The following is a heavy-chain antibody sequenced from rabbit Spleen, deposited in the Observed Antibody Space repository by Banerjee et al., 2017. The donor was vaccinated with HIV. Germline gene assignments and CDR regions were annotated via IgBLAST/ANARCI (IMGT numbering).Heavy chain of an antibody. J-gene: IGHJ6*01. D-gene: IGHD1-1*01. CDR1: GFDFSSSYY. Sequence: QSLEESGGDLVKPGASLTLTCTASGFDFSSSYYMCWVRQAQGKGPEWIACITAGSSASTYYASWAKGRFTISKTSSTTVTLQMTSLTAADTATYFCARDTSSSFSSYGMDLWGQGTLVTVS. CDR2: ITAGSSAST. V-gene: IGHV1S40*01. CDR3: ARDTSSSFSSYGMDL.